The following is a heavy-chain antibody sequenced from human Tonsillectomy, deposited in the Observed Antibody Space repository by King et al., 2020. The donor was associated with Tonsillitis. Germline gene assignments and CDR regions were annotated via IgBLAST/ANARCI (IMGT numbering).Heavy chain of an antibody. CDR3: ATRTGFSGYDSFFDY. CDR1: GYTFTNYL. V-gene: IGHV5-10-1*03. J-gene: IGHJ4*02. Sequence: QLVQSGAEVKKPGESLRISCRGSGYTFTNYLITWVRQMPGKGLEWMGRIDPGDSYTNYSPSFQGHVTISVDKSISTAYLQWSGLKASDTAIYYCATRTGFSGYDSFFDYWGQGTLFTVSS. D-gene: IGHD5-12*01. CDR2: IDPGDSYT.